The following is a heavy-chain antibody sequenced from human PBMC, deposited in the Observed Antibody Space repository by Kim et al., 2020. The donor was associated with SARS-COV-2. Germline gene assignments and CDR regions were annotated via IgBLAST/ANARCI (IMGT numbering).Heavy chain of an antibody. V-gene: IGHV1-18*01. Sequence: ASVKVSCKASGYTFTSYGISWVRQAPGQGLEWMGWISAYNGNTNYAQKLQGRVTMTTDTSTSTAYMELRSLRSDDTAVYYCARSPWLWFGDQLVWFDPWGQGTLVTVSS. D-gene: IGHD3-10*01. CDR1: GYTFTSYG. CDR3: ARSPWLWFGDQLVWFDP. J-gene: IGHJ5*02. CDR2: ISAYNGNT.